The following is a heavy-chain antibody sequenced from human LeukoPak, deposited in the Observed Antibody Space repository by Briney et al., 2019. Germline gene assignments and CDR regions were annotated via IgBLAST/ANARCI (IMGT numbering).Heavy chain of an antibody. CDR2: ISGSGGGT. CDR1: GITLSNYG. V-gene: IGHV3-23*01. Sequence: GGSLRLSCAVSGITLSNYGMSWVRQAPGKGLEWVAGISGSGGGTNYADSVKGRFIISRDNVKNTLYLQMNSLTAEDMAVYFCAKRGVVIRVILVGFHKEAYYFDSWGQGALVTVSS. J-gene: IGHJ4*02. D-gene: IGHD3-10*01. CDR3: AKRGVVIRVILVGFHKEAYYFDS.